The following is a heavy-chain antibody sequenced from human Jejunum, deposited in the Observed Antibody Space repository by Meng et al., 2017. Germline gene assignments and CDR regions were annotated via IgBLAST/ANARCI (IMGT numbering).Heavy chain of an antibody. V-gene: IGHV3-21*01. CDR2: ISSSGDHI. Sequence: GESLKISCAASGFTFSTYIMNWVRQAPGKGLEWVSSISSSGDHIFYADSVKGRFTISRDNAKNSLFLQLNSLRAEDTAVYYCARDLSYWGQGTLVTVSS. CDR3: ARDLSY. J-gene: IGHJ4*02. CDR1: GFTFSTYI.